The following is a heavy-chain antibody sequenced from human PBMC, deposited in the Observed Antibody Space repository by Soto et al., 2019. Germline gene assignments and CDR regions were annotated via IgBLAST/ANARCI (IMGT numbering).Heavy chain of an antibody. V-gene: IGHV1-69*13. CDR2: IIPIFGTA. J-gene: IGHJ4*02. D-gene: IGHD3-22*01. Sequence: GASVKVSCQASGGTFSSYAISWVRQAPGQGLEWMGGIIPIFGTANYAQKFQGRVTITADESTSTAYMELSSLRSEDTAVYYCARDRLSYYYDSSGYYNFDYWGQGTLVTVSS. CDR3: ARDRLSYYYDSSGYYNFDY. CDR1: GGTFSSYA.